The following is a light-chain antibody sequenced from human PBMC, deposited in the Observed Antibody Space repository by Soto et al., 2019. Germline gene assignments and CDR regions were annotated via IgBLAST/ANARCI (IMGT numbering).Light chain of an antibody. J-gene: IGKJ2*01. Sequence: DIPLTQSPSFLSASVGDRVTITCRASQGIASHLAWYQQTPGKAPKFLIYAGSTLESGVPSRLSGSGFGTEFTLTISILQPEDFATYYCQQVNTFPHTFGQGTKLEIK. V-gene: IGKV1-9*01. CDR1: QGIASH. CDR3: QQVNTFPHT. CDR2: AGS.